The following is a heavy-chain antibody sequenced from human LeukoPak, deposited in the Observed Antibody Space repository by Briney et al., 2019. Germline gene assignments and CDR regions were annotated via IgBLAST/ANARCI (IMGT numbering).Heavy chain of an antibody. D-gene: IGHD3-16*01. J-gene: IGHJ4*02. CDR1: GFTFSNYW. CDR2: IKRDGSEK. CDR3: FGIDS. Sequence: PGGSLRLSCAASGFTFSNYWMSWVRQAPGKGLEWVANIKRDGSEKYYVDSVKGRFTISRDNAKNSLYLQMNSLRAEDTAVCYCFGIDSWGQGTLVTVSS. V-gene: IGHV3-7*01.